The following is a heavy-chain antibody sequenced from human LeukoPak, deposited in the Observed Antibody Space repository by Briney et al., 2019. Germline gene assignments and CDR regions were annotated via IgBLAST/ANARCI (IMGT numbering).Heavy chain of an antibody. D-gene: IGHD5-12*01. CDR1: GFTFSSYG. CDR3: AKDYVGGWLREYDAFDI. J-gene: IGHJ3*02. Sequence: PGGSLRLSCAASGFTFSSYGMHWVRQAPGKGLEWVAVISYDGSNKYYADSVKGRFTISRDNSKNTLYLQMNSLRAEGTAVYYCAKDYVGGWLREYDAFDIWGQGTMVTVSS. CDR2: ISYDGSNK. V-gene: IGHV3-30*18.